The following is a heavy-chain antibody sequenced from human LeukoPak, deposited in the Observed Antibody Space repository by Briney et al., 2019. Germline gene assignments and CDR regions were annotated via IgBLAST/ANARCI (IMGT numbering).Heavy chain of an antibody. J-gene: IGHJ4*02. CDR1: GGSMTSNNYY. V-gene: IGHV4-39*01. D-gene: IGHD2-8*02. CDR3: WRPHCSDSVCSSSRVDF. CDR2: IHYSGST. Sequence: SETLSLTCTVSGGSMTSNNYYWGWIRQPPGKGLEWIGNIHYSGSTYYSPSLKNRVTISVDTSKNQFSLRLKSVTAADTAVYYCWRPHCSDSVCSSSRVDFWGQGTLVTVSS.